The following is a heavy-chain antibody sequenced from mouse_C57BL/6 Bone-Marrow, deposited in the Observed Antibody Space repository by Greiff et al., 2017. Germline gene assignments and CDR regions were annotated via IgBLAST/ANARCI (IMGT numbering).Heavy chain of an antibody. D-gene: IGHD2-5*01. Sequence: EVQVVESGPGLVKPSQSLSLTCSVTGYSITSGYYWNWIRQFPGNKLEWMGYISYDGSNNYNPSLKNRISITRDTSKNQFFLKLNSVTTEDTATYYCAIFYYSNYEDAYWGQGTLVTVSA. CDR2: ISYDGSN. CDR1: GYSITSGYY. CDR3: AIFYYSNYEDAY. J-gene: IGHJ3*01. V-gene: IGHV3-6*01.